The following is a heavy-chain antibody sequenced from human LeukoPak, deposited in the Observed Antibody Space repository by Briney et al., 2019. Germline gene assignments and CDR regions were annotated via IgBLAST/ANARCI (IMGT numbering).Heavy chain of an antibody. CDR2: IYYSGST. CDR3: ARDRATYYYDSSGYYYVSSDAFDI. J-gene: IGHJ3*02. Sequence: SETLSLTCTVSGVSISSYYWSWIRQPPGKGLEWIGYIYYSGSTNYNPSLKSRVTISVDTSKNQFSLKLSSVTAADTAVYYCARDRATYYYDSSGYYYVSSDAFDIWGQGTMVTVSS. D-gene: IGHD3-22*01. CDR1: GVSISSYY. V-gene: IGHV4-59*01.